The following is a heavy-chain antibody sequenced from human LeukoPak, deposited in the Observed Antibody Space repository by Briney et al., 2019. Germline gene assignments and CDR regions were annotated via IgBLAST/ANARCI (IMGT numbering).Heavy chain of an antibody. CDR2: ISSDGSNK. J-gene: IGHJ3*02. V-gene: IGHV3-30*03. Sequence: GGSLRLSCAASGFTFSSYGMQWVRQAPGKGLEWVAVISSDGSNKYYADSVKGRFTISRDNSKNTLYLQMNSLRAEDTAVYYCARVGYLWSKDAFDIWGQGTMVTVSS. D-gene: IGHD6-13*01. CDR1: GFTFSSYG. CDR3: ARVGYLWSKDAFDI.